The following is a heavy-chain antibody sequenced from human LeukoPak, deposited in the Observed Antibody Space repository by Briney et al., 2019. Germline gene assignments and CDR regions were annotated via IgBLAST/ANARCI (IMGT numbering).Heavy chain of an antibody. V-gene: IGHV4-39*01. CDR1: SGSIGSSSNY. D-gene: IGHD2-8*01. CDR3: ARASFNVVFGNWFDP. J-gene: IGHJ5*02. CDR2: VYYSGST. Sequence: PSETLSLTCTVSSGSIGSSSNYWGWIRQAPGKGLEWIGNVYYSGSTFYNPSLKSRVTISVDTSKNQFSLKLRSVTTADTAIYYCARASFNVVFGNWFDPWGQGTLVTVSS.